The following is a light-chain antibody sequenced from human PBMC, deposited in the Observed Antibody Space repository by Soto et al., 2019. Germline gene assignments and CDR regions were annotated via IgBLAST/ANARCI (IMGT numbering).Light chain of an antibody. CDR1: QDIGNF. Sequence: DIQMTQSPSSLSASVGDRVTITCQASQDIGNFLNWYQQKPGKAPKLLIYDASNLETGVPSRFIGSGSGTDFTFTISILKPDDIAAYYCQQYDNLPPFTFGPGPKVDIK. J-gene: IGKJ3*01. CDR3: QQYDNLPPFT. V-gene: IGKV1-33*01. CDR2: DAS.